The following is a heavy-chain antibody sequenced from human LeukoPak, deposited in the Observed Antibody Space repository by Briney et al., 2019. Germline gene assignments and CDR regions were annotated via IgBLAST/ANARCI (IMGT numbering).Heavy chain of an antibody. CDR3: IRRVPRETTSASHVY. J-gene: IGHJ4*02. D-gene: IGHD1-1*01. V-gene: IGHV3-73*01. CDR1: GFTFSGSA. CDR2: IRSKINSYAT. Sequence: GGSLRLSCAASGFTFSGSAMHWVRQASGKGLEWVGRIRSKINSYATAYVVSVRGRFTISRDDPENTAYLQMNGLKTEDTAVYYCIRRVPRETTSASHVYWGQGTLVTVSS.